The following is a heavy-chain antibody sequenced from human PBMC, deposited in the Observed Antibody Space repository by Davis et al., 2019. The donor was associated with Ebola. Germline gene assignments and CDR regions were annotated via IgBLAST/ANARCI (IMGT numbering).Heavy chain of an antibody. J-gene: IGHJ4*02. CDR2: IHGSGTGA. V-gene: IGHV3-23*01. CDR1: GFTFGRSA. D-gene: IGHD6-6*01. Sequence: GESLKISCVTSGFTFGRSAMSWVRQAPGKGLEWVSAIHGSGTGAFYADSVKGRFTISRDNAKNSLYLQMNSLRAEDTALYYCANLGIHSSSPYWGQGTLVTVSS. CDR3: ANLGIHSSSPY.